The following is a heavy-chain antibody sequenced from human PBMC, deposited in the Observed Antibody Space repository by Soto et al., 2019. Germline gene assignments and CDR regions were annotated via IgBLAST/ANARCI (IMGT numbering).Heavy chain of an antibody. D-gene: IGHD2-15*01. CDR2: INHSGST. CDR3: ARGDRVVVVAASKSFSFDY. Sequence: PSETLSLTCAVQGGSFSGYYWSWIRQPPGKGLEWIGEINHSGSTNYNPSLKSRVTISVDTSKNQFSLKLSSVTAADTAVYYCARGDRVVVVAASKSFSFDYWGQGTLVTVSS. CDR1: GGSFSGYY. J-gene: IGHJ4*02. V-gene: IGHV4-34*01.